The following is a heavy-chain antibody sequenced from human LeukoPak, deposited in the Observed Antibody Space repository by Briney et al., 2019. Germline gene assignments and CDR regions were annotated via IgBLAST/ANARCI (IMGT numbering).Heavy chain of an antibody. Sequence: GGSLRLSCAASGFTFSSYAMHWVRQAPGKGLEWVAVISYDGSNKYYADSVKGRFTISRGNSKNTLYLQMNSLRAEDTAVYYCARDKWGGYSSGWTPSYYYYGMDVWGQGTTVTVSS. D-gene: IGHD6-19*01. CDR3: ARDKWGGYSSGWTPSYYYYGMDV. V-gene: IGHV3-30-3*01. J-gene: IGHJ6*02. CDR2: ISYDGSNK. CDR1: GFTFSSYA.